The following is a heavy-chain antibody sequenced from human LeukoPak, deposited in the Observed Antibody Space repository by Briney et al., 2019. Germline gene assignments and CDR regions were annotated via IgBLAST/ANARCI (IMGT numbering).Heavy chain of an antibody. J-gene: IGHJ4*02. CDR3: AKDRDRLSDYPDY. D-gene: IGHD4/OR15-4a*01. Sequence: PGGSLRLSCAASGFLFSSHGLHWVRQAPGKGLEWVAFIRFDGTIKHYADSVKGRFTISRDNSKNTLYLQMNSLRAEDTAMYYCAKDRDRLSDYPDYRGQGTLVTVSS. CDR2: IRFDGTIK. CDR1: GFLFSSHG. V-gene: IGHV3-30*02.